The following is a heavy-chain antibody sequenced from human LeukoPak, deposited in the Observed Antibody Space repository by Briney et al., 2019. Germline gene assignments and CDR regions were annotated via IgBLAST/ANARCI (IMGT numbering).Heavy chain of an antibody. Sequence: SETLSLTCTVSGGSINSYYWTWIRQPPGKGLEWIGYIYYSGNTNYNPSLKSRVTISLDTSRNQFSLKLSSVTAADTAVYYCARDNYYEGAFDVWGQGTMVTVSS. CDR3: ARDNYYEGAFDV. CDR1: GGSINSYY. V-gene: IGHV4-59*01. J-gene: IGHJ3*01. CDR2: IYYSGNT. D-gene: IGHD3-22*01.